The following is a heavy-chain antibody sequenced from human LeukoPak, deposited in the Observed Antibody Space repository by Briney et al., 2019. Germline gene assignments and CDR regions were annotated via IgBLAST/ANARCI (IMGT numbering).Heavy chain of an antibody. V-gene: IGHV3-9*01. J-gene: IGHJ5*02. Sequence: GGSLRLSCAASGFTFDDYAMHRVRQAPGKGLEWVSGISWNSGSIGYADSVKGRFTISRDNAKNSLYLQMNSLRAEDTALYYCAKDSGIAAAVPWFDPWGQGTLVTVSS. D-gene: IGHD6-13*01. CDR3: AKDSGIAAAVPWFDP. CDR1: GFTFDDYA. CDR2: ISWNSGSI.